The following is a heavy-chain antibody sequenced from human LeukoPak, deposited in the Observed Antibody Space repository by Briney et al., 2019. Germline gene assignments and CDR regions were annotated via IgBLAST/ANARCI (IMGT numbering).Heavy chain of an antibody. D-gene: IGHD6-19*01. CDR2: IYYSGST. CDR3: ARGDQWLVDY. V-gene: IGHV4-31*03. J-gene: IGHJ4*02. CDR1: GGSISSGGYY. Sequence: PSETLSLTCTVSGGSISSGGYYWSWIRXXXXXGLEWIGYIYYSGSTYYNPSLKSRVTISVDTSKNQFSLKLSSVTAADTAVYYCARGDQWLVDYWGQGTLVTVSS.